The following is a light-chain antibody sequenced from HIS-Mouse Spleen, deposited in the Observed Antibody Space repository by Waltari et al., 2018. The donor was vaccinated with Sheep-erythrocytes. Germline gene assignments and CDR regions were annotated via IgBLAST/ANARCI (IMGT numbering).Light chain of an antibody. CDR1: SSNIGNNY. V-gene: IGLV1-51*01. J-gene: IGLJ2*01. CDR2: DQN. CDR3: GTWDSSLSAGV. Sequence: QSVLTQPPSVSAAPGQKVTISCPGSSSNIGNNYVSWYQQLPGTAPKLLIYDQNTRPSGIPDRVAGAKSGTSATLGITGLQTGDEADYYCGTWDSSLSAGVFGGGTKLTVL.